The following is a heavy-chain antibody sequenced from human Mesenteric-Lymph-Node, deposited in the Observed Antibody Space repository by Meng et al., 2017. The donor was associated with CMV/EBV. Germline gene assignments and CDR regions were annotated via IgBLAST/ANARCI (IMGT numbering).Heavy chain of an antibody. Sequence: ASVKVSCKASGYTFTSYGISWVRQAPGQGLEWMGWISAYNGNTNYAQKLQGRVTMTRDTSINTAYMELNSLRSDDTAVYYCARENVEPYYYDSRGWFDPWGQGTLVTVSS. J-gene: IGHJ5*02. CDR3: ARENVEPYYYDSRGWFDP. V-gene: IGHV1-18*01. CDR2: ISAYNGNT. CDR1: GYTFTSYG. D-gene: IGHD3-22*01.